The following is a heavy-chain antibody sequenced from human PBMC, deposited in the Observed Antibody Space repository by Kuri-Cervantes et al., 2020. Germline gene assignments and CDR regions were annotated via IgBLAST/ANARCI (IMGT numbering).Heavy chain of an antibody. D-gene: IGHD2-8*02. CDR3: AREILSDYFDY. CDR1: GYTFTGYY. J-gene: IGHJ4*02. Sequence: ASVKVSCKASGYTFTGYYMHWVRQAPGQGLEWMGWINPNSGGTNYAQKFQGWVTTTRDTSISTAYMELSRLRSDDTAVYYCAREILSDYFDYWGQGTLVTVSS. V-gene: IGHV1-2*04. CDR2: INPNSGGT.